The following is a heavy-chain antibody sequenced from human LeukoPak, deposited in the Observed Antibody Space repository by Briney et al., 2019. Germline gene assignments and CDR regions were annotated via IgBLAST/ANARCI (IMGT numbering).Heavy chain of an antibody. J-gene: IGHJ4*02. D-gene: IGHD6-19*01. CDR2: IHPKSGGT. Sequence: ASVNASYKPSGCSYIDYYINWVRQAAGQGSGGMGWIHPKSGGTTYPQTLPGRVTMTRDTYISTVYMELSRPRSVDTAMYYCARVIVGGIYGFYYWGQGTLVTVSS. CDR1: GCSYIDYY. V-gene: IGHV1-2*02. CDR3: ARVIVGGIYGFYY.